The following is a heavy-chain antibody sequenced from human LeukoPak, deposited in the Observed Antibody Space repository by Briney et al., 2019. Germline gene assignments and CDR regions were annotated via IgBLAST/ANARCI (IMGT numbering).Heavy chain of an antibody. D-gene: IGHD1-1*01. V-gene: IGHV1-2*06. CDR2: INPNSGGT. CDR1: GYTFTGYY. J-gene: IGHJ4*02. Sequence: ASVKVSCKASGYTFTGYYMHWVRQTPGQGLEWEGRINPNSGGTNYAQKFQGRVTMTRDTSISTAYMELSSLMSDDTAVYYCATTYSTVFDYWSQGTLVTGTS. CDR3: ATTYSTVFDY.